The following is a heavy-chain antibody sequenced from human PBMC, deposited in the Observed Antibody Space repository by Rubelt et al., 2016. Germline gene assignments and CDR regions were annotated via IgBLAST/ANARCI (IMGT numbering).Heavy chain of an antibody. CDR3: ASMEVGWGSEFDY. D-gene: IGHD3-10*01. V-gene: IGHV1-69*01. Sequence: QVQLVQSGAEVKKPGSSVKISCKASGGTFSSYAISWVRQAPGQGLEWMGGIIPIFGTATVVQKFQGRVTITADEATGTAYMELNSLRSEGTAVYYCASMEVGWGSEFDYWGQGTLVTVSS. J-gene: IGHJ4*02. CDR2: IIPIFGTA. CDR1: GGTFSSYA.